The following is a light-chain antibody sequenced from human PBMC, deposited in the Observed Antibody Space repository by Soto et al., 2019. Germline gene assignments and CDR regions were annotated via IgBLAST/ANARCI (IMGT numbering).Light chain of an antibody. CDR1: SSDVGSFNL. V-gene: IGLV2-23*01. J-gene: IGLJ1*01. Sequence: QSALTQPASVSGSPGQSITISCTGTSSDVGSFNLVSWYQQHPGKAPKLMIYEGSKRPSGVSNRFSGSKSGTTASLTISGLQAEDEADYFCCSYAGSSTYVFGTGTKVTV. CDR2: EGS. CDR3: CSYAGSSTYV.